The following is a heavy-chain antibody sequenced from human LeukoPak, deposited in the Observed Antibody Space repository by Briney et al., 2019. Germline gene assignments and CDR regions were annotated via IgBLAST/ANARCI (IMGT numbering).Heavy chain of an antibody. V-gene: IGHV4-4*02. CDR2: IYHSGST. D-gene: IGHD6-13*01. J-gene: IGHJ4*02. Sequence: SGTLSHTCAVSGGSISSSNWWSWVRQPPGKGLEWIGEIYHSGSTNYNPSLKSRVTISVDKSKNQFSLKLSSVTAADTAVYYCARDSSSWYSGGNFDYWGQGTLVTVSS. CDR1: GGSISSSNW. CDR3: ARDSSSWYSGGNFDY.